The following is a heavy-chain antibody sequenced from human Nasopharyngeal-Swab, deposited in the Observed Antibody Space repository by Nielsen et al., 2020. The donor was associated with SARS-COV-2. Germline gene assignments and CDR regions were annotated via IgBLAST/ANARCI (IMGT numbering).Heavy chain of an antibody. V-gene: IGHV5-51*01. CDR2: IYPGDSDT. Sequence: GASLPISCKGSGFSFTSYWIGWVRQMPGKGLEWMGTIYPGDSDTRYSPSFQGQVTISADKSISTAYLQWSSLKASDTAMYYCARIGEGVYYYYGMDVWGQGTTVTVSS. D-gene: IGHD3-16*01. CDR3: ARIGEGVYYYYGMDV. CDR1: GFSFTSYW. J-gene: IGHJ6*02.